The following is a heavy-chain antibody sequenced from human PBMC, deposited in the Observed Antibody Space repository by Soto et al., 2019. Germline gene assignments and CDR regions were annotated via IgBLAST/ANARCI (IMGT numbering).Heavy chain of an antibody. V-gene: IGHV5-51*01. J-gene: IGHJ4*02. CDR3: AGTDSGWFQFDN. CDR1: GYRFTSYW. Sequence: PGESLKISCKNSGYRFTSYWIAWVRQMPGKGLEWMGIIYPTDSDTRYSPSFQGQVTILADKSISTSYLYWTSLKASDTAIYYCAGTDSGWFQFDNWGPGTLVTVSS. D-gene: IGHD6-19*01. CDR2: IYPTDSDT.